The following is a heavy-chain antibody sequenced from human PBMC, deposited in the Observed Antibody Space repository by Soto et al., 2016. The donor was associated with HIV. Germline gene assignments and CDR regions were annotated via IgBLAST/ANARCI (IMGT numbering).Heavy chain of an antibody. CDR2: ISGDGGST. CDR3: AKHRSYYYDSSGYSLGF. J-gene: IGHJ4*02. CDR1: GFTFDDYA. Sequence: EVQLVESGGGVVQPGGSLRLSCAASGFTFDDYAMHWVRQAPGKGLEWVSLISGDGGSTYYADSVKGRFTISRDNSKNSLYLQMNSLRTEDTALYYCAKHRSYYYDSSGYSLGFWGQGTLVTVSS. V-gene: IGHV3-43*02. D-gene: IGHD3-22*01.